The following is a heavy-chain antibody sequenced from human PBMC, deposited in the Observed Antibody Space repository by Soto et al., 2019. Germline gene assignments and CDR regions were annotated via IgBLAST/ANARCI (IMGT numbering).Heavy chain of an antibody. Sequence: GGSLRLSCAASGFTFSSYSMNWVRQAPGKGLEWVSYISSSSSTIYYADSVKGRFNISRDNAKNSLYLQMNSLRAEDTAVYYCARVGWNYGYYYYYYMDVWGKGTTVTVSS. V-gene: IGHV3-48*01. CDR3: ARVGWNYGYYYYYYMDV. CDR2: ISSSSSTI. CDR1: GFTFSSYS. D-gene: IGHD1-7*01. J-gene: IGHJ6*03.